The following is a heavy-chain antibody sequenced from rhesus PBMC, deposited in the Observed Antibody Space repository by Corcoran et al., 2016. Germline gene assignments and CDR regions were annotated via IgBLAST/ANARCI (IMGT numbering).Heavy chain of an antibody. CDR3: ARVESGSYYNDWYFDL. V-gene: IGHV1-156*01. CDR2: VDPGYGEI. J-gene: IGHJ2*01. CDR1: GYTFTELS. D-gene: IGHD3-16*01. Sequence: EVQLVQSGAEVKKPGASVKVSCTVSGYTFTELSMHWVRQAPGKGLEWMGGVDPGYGEIIHAEKFQGRVTMTEDTSTDTAYMELSSLRSEDTAVYYCARVESGSYYNDWYFDLWGPGTPITISS.